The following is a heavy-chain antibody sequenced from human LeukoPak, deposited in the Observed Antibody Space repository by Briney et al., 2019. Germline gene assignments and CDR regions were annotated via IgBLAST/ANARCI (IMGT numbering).Heavy chain of an antibody. V-gene: IGHV3-7*01. Sequence: PGGSLRLSCAASGFTFSSYAMHWVRQAPGKGLEWVANIREDGSEKYYVDSVNGRFTISRDNAKNSLSLQMNSLRAEDMGVYYCARGRGIGAWGQGTTVTVSS. CDR2: IREDGSEK. CDR3: ARGRGIGA. J-gene: IGHJ6*02. CDR1: GFTFSSYA.